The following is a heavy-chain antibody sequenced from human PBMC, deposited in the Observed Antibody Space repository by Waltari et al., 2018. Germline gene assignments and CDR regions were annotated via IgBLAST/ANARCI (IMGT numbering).Heavy chain of an antibody. CDR2: IDPCDSDT. CDR1: GYSFTSYW. Sequence: EVQLVQSGAEVKKPGESLKISCKGSGYSFTSYWIGWVRQMPGKGLEWMGIIDPCDSDTRYSPSFQGQVTISADKSISTAYLQWSSLKASDTAMYYCARLGNYNYYYYGMDVWGQGTTVTVSS. V-gene: IGHV5-51*01. J-gene: IGHJ6*02. D-gene: IGHD4-4*01. CDR3: ARLGNYNYYYYGMDV.